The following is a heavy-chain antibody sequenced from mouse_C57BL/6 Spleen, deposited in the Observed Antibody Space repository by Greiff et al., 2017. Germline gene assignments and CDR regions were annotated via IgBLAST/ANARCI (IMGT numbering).Heavy chain of an antibody. CDR1: GYTFTDYE. V-gene: IGHV1-15*01. D-gene: IGHD2-4*01. CDR3: TRGDYDWYFDV. Sequence: VQLQQSGAELVRPGASVTLSCKASGYTFTDYEMHWVKQTPVHGLEWIGAIDPETGGTAYNQKFKGKAILTADKSSSTAYMERRSLTSEDSAVYYCTRGDYDWYFDVWGTGTTVTVSS. J-gene: IGHJ1*03. CDR2: IDPETGGT.